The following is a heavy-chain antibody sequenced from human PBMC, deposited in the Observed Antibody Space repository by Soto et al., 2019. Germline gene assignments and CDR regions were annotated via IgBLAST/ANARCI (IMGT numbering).Heavy chain of an antibody. CDR1: GGSISSSSYY. Sequence: SETLSLTCTVSGGSISSSSYYWGWIRQPPGKGLEWIGSIYYSGSTYYNPSLKSQVTISVDTSKNQFSLKLSSVTAADTAVYYCARRRGYYYDSSGYYFDYWSQGTLVTVSS. V-gene: IGHV4-39*01. D-gene: IGHD3-22*01. J-gene: IGHJ4*02. CDR3: ARRRGYYYDSSGYYFDY. CDR2: IYYSGST.